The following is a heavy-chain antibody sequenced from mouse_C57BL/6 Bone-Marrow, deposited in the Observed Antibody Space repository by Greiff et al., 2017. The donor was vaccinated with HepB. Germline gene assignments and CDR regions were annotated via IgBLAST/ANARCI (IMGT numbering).Heavy chain of an antibody. J-gene: IGHJ2*01. V-gene: IGHV1-64*01. CDR1: GYTFTSYW. CDR3: ARKDYGSSYVGY. Sequence: QVQLQQPGAELVKPGASVKLSCKASGYTFTSYWMHWVKQRPGQGLEWIGVIHPNSGSTNYNEKFKSKATLTVDKSSSTAYMQLSSLTSEDSAVYYCARKDYGSSYVGYWGQGTTLTVSS. D-gene: IGHD1-1*01. CDR2: IHPNSGST.